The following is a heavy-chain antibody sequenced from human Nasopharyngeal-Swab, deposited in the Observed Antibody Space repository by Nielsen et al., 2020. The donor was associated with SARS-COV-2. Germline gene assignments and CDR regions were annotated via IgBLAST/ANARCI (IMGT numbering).Heavy chain of an antibody. V-gene: IGHV4-59*13. CDR1: GGSISSYY. Sequence: SETLSLTCTVSGGSISSYYWSWIRQPPGKGLEWIGYIYYSGSTNYNPSLKSRVTISVDTSKNQFSLKLSSVTAADTAVYYCASLVDTATGAYGMDVWGQGTTVTVSS. CDR3: ASLVDTATGAYGMDV. CDR2: IYYSGST. J-gene: IGHJ6*02. D-gene: IGHD5-18*01.